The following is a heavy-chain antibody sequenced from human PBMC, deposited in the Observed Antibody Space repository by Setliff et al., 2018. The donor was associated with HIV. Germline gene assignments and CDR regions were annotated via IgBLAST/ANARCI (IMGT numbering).Heavy chain of an antibody. CDR2: INHSGST. J-gene: IGHJ4*02. CDR3: AREGQQLVRGPYFDY. CDR1: GGSFSGYL. V-gene: IGHV4-34*01. D-gene: IGHD6-13*01. Sequence: SETLSLTCAVYGGSFSGYLWSWVRQPPGKGLEWIGEINHSGSTNYNPSLKSRVTISVDKSKNQFSLKLSSVTAADTAVYSCAREGQQLVRGPYFDYWGQGTLVTVSS.